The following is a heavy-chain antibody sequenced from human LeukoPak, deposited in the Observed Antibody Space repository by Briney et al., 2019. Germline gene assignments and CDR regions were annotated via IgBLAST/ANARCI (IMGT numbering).Heavy chain of an antibody. V-gene: IGHV1-2*02. CDR3: ARDVVYCSGGSCSYHFDY. J-gene: IGHJ4*02. D-gene: IGHD2-15*01. CDR1: GYTFTSYD. CDR2: INPNSGGT. Sequence: ASVKVSCKASGYTFTSYDINWVRQAPGQGLEWMGWINPNSGGTNYAQKFQGRVTMTRDTSISTAYMELSRLRSDDTAVYYCARDVVYCSGGSCSYHFDYWGQGTLVTVSS.